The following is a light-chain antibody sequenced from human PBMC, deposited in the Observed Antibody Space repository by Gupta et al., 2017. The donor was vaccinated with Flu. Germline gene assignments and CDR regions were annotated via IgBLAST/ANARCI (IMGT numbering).Light chain of an antibody. Sequence: RASFACRARRSSRNNLAWYQQEPGQAPRLLIYGAAIRATGVPARFSGSGAGTDFTLAISSLQSEDFAVFFCLHYDSWPPALIFGGGTKVEIK. CDR3: LHYDSWPPALI. CDR1: RSSRNN. J-gene: IGKJ4*01. CDR2: GAA. V-gene: IGKV3-15*01.